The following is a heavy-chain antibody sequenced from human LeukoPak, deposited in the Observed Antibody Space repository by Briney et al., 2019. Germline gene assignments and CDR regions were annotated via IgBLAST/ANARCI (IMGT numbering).Heavy chain of an antibody. D-gene: IGHD6-13*01. CDR2: IYTSGST. CDR3: ARAVSKQQLGRIPCYYYYYYMDV. CDR1: GGSISSGSYY. J-gene: IGHJ6*03. Sequence: YPSQTLSLTCTVSGGSISSGSYYWSWIRQPAGKGLEWIGRIYTSGSTNYNPSLKSRVTISVDTSKNQFSLKLSSVTAADTAVYYCARAVSKQQLGRIPCYYYYYYMDVWGKGTTVTISS. V-gene: IGHV4-61*02.